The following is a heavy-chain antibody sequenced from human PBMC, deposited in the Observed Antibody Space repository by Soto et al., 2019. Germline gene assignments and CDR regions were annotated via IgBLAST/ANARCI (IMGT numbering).Heavy chain of an antibody. CDR3: ASSRRGYSGYDLDYYYYMDV. CDR2: IIPILGIA. V-gene: IGHV1-69*02. CDR1: GGTFSSYT. D-gene: IGHD5-12*01. Sequence: SVKVSCKASGGTFSSYTISWVRQAPGQGLEWMGRIIPILGIANYAQKFQGRVTITADKSTSTAYMELSSLRSEDTAVYYCASSRRGYSGYDLDYYYYMDVWGKGTTVTVSS. J-gene: IGHJ6*03.